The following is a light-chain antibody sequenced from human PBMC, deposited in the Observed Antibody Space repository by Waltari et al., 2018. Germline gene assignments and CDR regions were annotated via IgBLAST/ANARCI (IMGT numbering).Light chain of an antibody. CDR2: EVN. CDR1: SSDVGDYNL. CDR3: CSYAGTTSWL. V-gene: IGLV2-23*02. Sequence: QSALTQPASVSGSPGQSITISCTGTSSDVGDYNLVSCYQQHAGQVPKLIIYEVNKRPSGFSPRFSSSRSGNTASLTIFGLQAEDEATYFCCSYAGTTSWLFGGGTKVTVL. J-gene: IGLJ3*02.